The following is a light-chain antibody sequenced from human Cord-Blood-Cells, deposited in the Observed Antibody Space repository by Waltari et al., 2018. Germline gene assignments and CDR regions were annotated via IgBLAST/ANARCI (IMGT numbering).Light chain of an antibody. CDR1: SRDGGRYNY. V-gene: IGLV2-8*01. Sequence: QSALTQPPSASESPGQSVTISCTGPSRDGGRYNYVSWYQQPPGKAPKLMIYEVSNRPSGVPDRFSGSKSGNTASLTVSGLQAEDEADYYCSSYAGSNNFVFGTGTKVTVL. CDR2: EVS. J-gene: IGLJ1*01. CDR3: SSYAGSNNFV.